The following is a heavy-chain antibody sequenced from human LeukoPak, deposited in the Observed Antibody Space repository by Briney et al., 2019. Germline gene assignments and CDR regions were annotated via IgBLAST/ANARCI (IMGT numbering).Heavy chain of an antibody. D-gene: IGHD3-22*01. V-gene: IGHV1-8*01. J-gene: IGHJ4*02. CDR1: GYTFTSYD. CDR3: ARDLGDSSGQTGVY. Sequence: ASVKVSCKASGYTFTSYDINWVRQATGQGLEWMGWMNPNSGNTGYAQKFQGRVTMTRNTSISTAYMELSSLRSEDTAVYYYARDLGDSSGQTGVYWGQGTLVTVSS. CDR2: MNPNSGNT.